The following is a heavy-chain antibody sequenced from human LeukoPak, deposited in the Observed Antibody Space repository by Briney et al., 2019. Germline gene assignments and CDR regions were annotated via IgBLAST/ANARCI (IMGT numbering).Heavy chain of an antibody. CDR1: GGSISSYY. Sequence: SETLSLTCTVSGGSISSYYWSWIRQPPGKGLERLGYIYYSGSTNYNPSLKSRVTISVDTSKNQFSLKLSSVTAADTAVYYCASALRGYCSGGSCYSYDAFDIWGQGTMVTVSS. D-gene: IGHD2-15*01. V-gene: IGHV4-59*01. J-gene: IGHJ3*02. CDR2: IYYSGST. CDR3: ASALRGYCSGGSCYSYDAFDI.